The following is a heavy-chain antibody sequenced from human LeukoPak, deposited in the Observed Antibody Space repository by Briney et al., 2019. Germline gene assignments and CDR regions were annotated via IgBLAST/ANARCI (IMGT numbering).Heavy chain of an antibody. Sequence: PGGSLRLSCAASGFTFSRYWMHWVRQAPGKGLMWVSRISPDGSTTLYADSVKGRFTISRDNAKNTLYLQMNSLGAEDTAVYYCARDDYYDSSGLDYWGQGILVTVSS. V-gene: IGHV3-74*03. CDR1: GFTFSRYW. D-gene: IGHD3-22*01. J-gene: IGHJ4*02. CDR3: ARDDYYDSSGLDY. CDR2: ISPDGSTT.